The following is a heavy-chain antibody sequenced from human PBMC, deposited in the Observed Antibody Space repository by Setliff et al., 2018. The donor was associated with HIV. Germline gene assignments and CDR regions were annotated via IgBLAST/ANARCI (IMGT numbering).Heavy chain of an antibody. CDR1: GGSISSGGYY. CDR3: ARESRIMHVAH. J-gene: IGHJ4*02. D-gene: IGHD5-12*01. Sequence: KPSETLSLTCTVSGGSISSGGYYWSWIRQAAGKGLEWIGHIYTSGSTNYNPSLKSRITISVDTSKNQFSLKLSSVTAADTAVYYCARESRIMHVAHWGQGTLVTVSS. V-gene: IGHV4-61*09. CDR2: IYTSGST.